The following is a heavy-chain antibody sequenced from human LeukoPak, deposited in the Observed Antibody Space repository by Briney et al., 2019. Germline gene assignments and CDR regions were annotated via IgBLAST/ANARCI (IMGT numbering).Heavy chain of an antibody. J-gene: IGHJ4*02. CDR2: IIPIFGTA. D-gene: IGHD5-18*01. Sequence: SVKVSCKASGGTFSSYAISWVRQAPGQGLEWMGGIIPIFGTANYAQKFQGRVTMTTDTSTSTAYMELRGLRSDDTAVYYCARVVGYSLSALDYWGQGTLVTVSS. V-gene: IGHV1-69*05. CDR3: ARVVGYSLSALDY. CDR1: GGTFSSYA.